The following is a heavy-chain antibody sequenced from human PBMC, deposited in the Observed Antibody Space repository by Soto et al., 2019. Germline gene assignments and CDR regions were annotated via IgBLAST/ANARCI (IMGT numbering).Heavy chain of an antibody. D-gene: IGHD3-3*01. CDR1: GYTFTSYG. CDR3: ARDHGITIFGVVIVYGMDV. Sequence: GASVKVSCKASGYTFTSYGISWVRQAPGQGLEWMGWISAYNGNTNYAQKLQGRVTMTTDTSTSTAYMELRSLRSDDTAVYYCARDHGITIFGVVIVYGMDVWGQGATVTVSS. V-gene: IGHV1-18*04. CDR2: ISAYNGNT. J-gene: IGHJ6*02.